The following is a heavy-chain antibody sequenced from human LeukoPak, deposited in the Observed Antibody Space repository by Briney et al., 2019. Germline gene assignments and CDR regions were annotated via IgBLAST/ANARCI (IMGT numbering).Heavy chain of an antibody. CDR1: GFTFSSYG. D-gene: IGHD3-16*01. CDR3: ARLSYDYVWGSYPGGDY. J-gene: IGHJ4*02. Sequence: GGSLRLSCAASGFTFSSYGMNWVRQAPGKGLEWVSSISSSSSYIYYADSVKGRFTISRDNAKNSLYLQMNSLRAEDTAVYYCARLSYDYVWGSYPGGDYWGQGTLVTVSS. V-gene: IGHV3-21*01. CDR2: ISSSSSYI.